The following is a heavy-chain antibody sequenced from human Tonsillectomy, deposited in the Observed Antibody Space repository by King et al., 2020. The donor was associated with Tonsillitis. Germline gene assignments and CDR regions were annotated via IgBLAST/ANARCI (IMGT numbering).Heavy chain of an antibody. V-gene: IGHV4-59*08. CDR3: ARHERWGGRIYFQH. Sequence: VQLQESGPGLVKPSETLSLTCIVSGGSISTYYWSWIRQPPGKGLEWIGYIYYSGSTNYNPSLKSRVTISVDTSKNQFSLKLSSVTAADTAVYYCARHERWGGRIYFQHWGQGTLVTVSS. CDR2: IYYSGST. CDR1: GGSISTYY. D-gene: IGHD5-24*01. J-gene: IGHJ1*01.